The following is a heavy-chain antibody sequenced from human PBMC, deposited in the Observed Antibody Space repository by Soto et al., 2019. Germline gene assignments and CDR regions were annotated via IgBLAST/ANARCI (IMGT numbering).Heavy chain of an antibody. CDR1: GYTFTDDH. Sequence: ASVKVSCNASGYTFTDDHMHCVQPAHGQGLEGKGWINPNSGGTNYAQKFQGRVTMTRETSISTAYMELSRLRSDDTAVYYCARAITAMVNFDYWGQGTLVTVSS. CDR3: ARAITAMVNFDY. CDR2: INPNSGGT. J-gene: IGHJ4*02. V-gene: IGHV1-2*02. D-gene: IGHD5-18*01.